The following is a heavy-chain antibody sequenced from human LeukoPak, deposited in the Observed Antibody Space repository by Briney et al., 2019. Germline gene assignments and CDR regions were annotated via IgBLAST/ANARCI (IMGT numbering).Heavy chain of an antibody. D-gene: IGHD3-3*01. J-gene: IGHJ4*02. CDR2: ISYDGSNK. V-gene: IGHV3-30*18. Sequence: SCKASGYTFTGYYMHWVRQAPGKGLEWVTLISYDGSNKYYADSVKGRFTISRDNSKNTLYLQMNSLRAEDTAVYYCAKDYRPHDFWSGLVDYWGQGPLVPVSS. CDR3: AKDYRPHDFWSGLVDY. CDR1: GYTFTGYY.